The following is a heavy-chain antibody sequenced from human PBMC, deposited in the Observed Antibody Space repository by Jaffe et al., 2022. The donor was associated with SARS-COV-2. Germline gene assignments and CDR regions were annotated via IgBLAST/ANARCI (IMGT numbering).Heavy chain of an antibody. CDR3: ARHYLDSSGTRTHMDY. Sequence: EVQLVQSGAEVKKPGESLKISCKGSGYRFFTYWIGWVRQMPGKGLEWMGVIYPGDSDTRYSPSFQGQVTISADKSISTAYLQWSSLKASDTAIYYCARHYLDSSGTRTHMDYWGQGTLVTVSS. CDR2: IYPGDSDT. V-gene: IGHV5-51*01. D-gene: IGHD3-22*01. CDR1: GYRFFTYW. J-gene: IGHJ4*02.